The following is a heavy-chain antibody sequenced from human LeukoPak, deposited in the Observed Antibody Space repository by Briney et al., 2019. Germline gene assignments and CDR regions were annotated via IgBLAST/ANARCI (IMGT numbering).Heavy chain of an antibody. J-gene: IGHJ4*02. D-gene: IGHD2-2*01. CDR1: GFTFSSYA. CDR3: ARGYCSSTSCYGDKTYYFDY. V-gene: IGHV3-23*01. Sequence: GGSLRLSCAASGFTFSSYAMSWVRQAPGKGLEWVSAISGSGGSTYYADSVKGRFTISRDNAKNSLYLQMNSLRAEDTAVYYCARGYCSSTSCYGDKTYYFDYWGQGTLVTVSS. CDR2: ISGSGGST.